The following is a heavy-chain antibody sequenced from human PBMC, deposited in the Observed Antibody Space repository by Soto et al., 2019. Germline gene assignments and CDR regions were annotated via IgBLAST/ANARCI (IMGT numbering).Heavy chain of an antibody. CDR1: GVIFSRYA. CDR3: ARAIVDIVATTHPDLDY. CDR2: ISYDGSNK. J-gene: IGHJ4*02. V-gene: IGHV3-30-3*01. D-gene: IGHD5-12*01. Sequence: PGGFLRLSCAASGVIFSRYAMHWVRQAPGKGLEWVAVISYDGSNKYYADSVKGRFTISRDNSKNTLYLQMNSLRAEDTAVYYCARAIVDIVATTHPDLDYWGQGTLVTVSS.